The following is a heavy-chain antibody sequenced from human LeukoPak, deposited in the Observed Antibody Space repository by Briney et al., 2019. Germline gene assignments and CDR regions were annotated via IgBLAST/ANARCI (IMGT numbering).Heavy chain of an antibody. Sequence: ASVKVSCKASGYTFTGYYMHWVRQAPGQGLEWMGWINPNSGGTNYAQKFQGRVTMTRDTSISTAYMELSRLRSDDTAVYYCARDYYGDYGTANWFDPWGQGTLVTVSS. CDR2: INPNSGGT. CDR1: GYTFTGYY. CDR3: ARDYYGDYGTANWFDP. J-gene: IGHJ5*02. V-gene: IGHV1-2*02. D-gene: IGHD4-17*01.